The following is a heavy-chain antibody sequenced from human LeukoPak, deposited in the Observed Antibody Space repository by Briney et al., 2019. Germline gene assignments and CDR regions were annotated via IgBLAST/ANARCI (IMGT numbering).Heavy chain of an antibody. J-gene: IGHJ4*02. Sequence: GRSLRLSCAASGFTFDDYAMHWVRQAPGKGLEWVSGISWNSGSIGYADSVKGRFTISRDNAKNSLYLQMNSLRAEDTAVYYCAREGPYYGSGIYFDYWGQGTLVTVSS. CDR2: ISWNSGSI. D-gene: IGHD3-10*01. V-gene: IGHV3-9*01. CDR3: AREGPYYGSGIYFDY. CDR1: GFTFDDYA.